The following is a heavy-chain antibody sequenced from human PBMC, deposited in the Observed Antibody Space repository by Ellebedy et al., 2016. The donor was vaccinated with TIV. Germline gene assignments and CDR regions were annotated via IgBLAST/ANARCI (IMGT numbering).Heavy chain of an antibody. CDR3: ARDPVLLWFGEFNYYYGMDV. Sequence: SQTLSLTCAISGDSVSSNSAAWNWIRQSPSRGLEWLGRTYYRSKWYNDYAVSVKSRITINPDTSKNQFSLQLNSVTPEDTAVYYCARDPVLLWFGEFNYYYGMDVWGQGTTVTVSS. V-gene: IGHV6-1*01. CDR2: TYYRSKWYN. J-gene: IGHJ6*02. CDR1: GDSVSSNSAA. D-gene: IGHD3-10*01.